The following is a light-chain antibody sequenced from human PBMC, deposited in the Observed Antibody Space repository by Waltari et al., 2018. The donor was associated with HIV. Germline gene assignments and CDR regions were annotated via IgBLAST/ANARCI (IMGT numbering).Light chain of an antibody. CDR3: CSFAGSYTWL. CDR2: DLT. Sequence: QSALTQPRSVSGSPGQSVTISCTGTSSDGGGYTSVSWYQQLPGKAPKLMIYDLTERPSGVPDRFSGSKSGNTASLTISGLQAEDEADYYCCSFAGSYTWLFGGGTKLTVL. CDR1: SSDGGGYTS. J-gene: IGLJ2*01. V-gene: IGLV2-11*01.